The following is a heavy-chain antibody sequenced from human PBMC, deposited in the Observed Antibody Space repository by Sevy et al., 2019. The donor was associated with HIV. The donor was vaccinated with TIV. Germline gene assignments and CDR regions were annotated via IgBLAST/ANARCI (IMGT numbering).Heavy chain of an antibody. J-gene: IGHJ4*02. V-gene: IGHV3-23*01. CDR2: ISGSGGST. CDR3: AGEDYDSTDY. D-gene: IGHD3-22*01. CDR1: GFTFSSYA. Sequence: GVSLRLSCAASGFTFSSYAMSWVRQAPGKWLEWVSAISGSGGSTYYADSVKGRFTISRDNSKNTLYLQMNSLRAEDTAVYYCAGEDYDSTDYWGQGTLVTVSS.